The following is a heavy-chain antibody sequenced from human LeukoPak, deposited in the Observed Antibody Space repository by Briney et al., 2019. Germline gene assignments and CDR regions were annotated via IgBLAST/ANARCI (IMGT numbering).Heavy chain of an antibody. J-gene: IGHJ3*02. V-gene: IGHV1-69*13. Sequence: ASVKGSCKASGGTFSSYAISWVRQAPGQGLEWMGGIIPIFGTANYAQKFQGRVTITADESTSTAYMELSSLRSEDTAVYYCAREEGGAGLYGFDIWGQGTMVTVSS. CDR1: GGTFSSYA. D-gene: IGHD1-26*01. CDR3: AREEGGAGLYGFDI. CDR2: IIPIFGTA.